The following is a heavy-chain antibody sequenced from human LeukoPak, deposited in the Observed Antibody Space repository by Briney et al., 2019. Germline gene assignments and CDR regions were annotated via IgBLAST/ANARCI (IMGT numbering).Heavy chain of an antibody. D-gene: IGHD3-22*01. CDR2: INPSGGST. CDR3: ARGNMIVPADY. Sequence: ASVKVSCKASGYTFTDYYMHWVRQAPGQGLEWMGIINPSGGSTSYAQKFQGRVTMTRDMSTSTVYMELSSLRSEDTAVYYCARGNMIVPADYWGQGTLVTVSS. V-gene: IGHV1-46*01. CDR1: GYTFTDYY. J-gene: IGHJ4*02.